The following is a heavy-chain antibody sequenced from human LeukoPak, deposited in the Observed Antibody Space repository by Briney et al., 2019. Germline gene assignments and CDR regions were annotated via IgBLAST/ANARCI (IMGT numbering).Heavy chain of an antibody. V-gene: IGHV3-48*01. D-gene: IGHD4-23*01. J-gene: IGHJ4*02. CDR2: ISSSSNTL. Sequence: GGSLRLSCAASGFTFSTYSMNWVRQAPGKGLEWVSYISSSSNTLYYADSVKGRFTISRDNAKNSLYLQMNSLRAEDTAVYYCAREGYGGGDYFDYWGQGTLVTVSS. CDR1: GFTFSTYS. CDR3: AREGYGGGDYFDY.